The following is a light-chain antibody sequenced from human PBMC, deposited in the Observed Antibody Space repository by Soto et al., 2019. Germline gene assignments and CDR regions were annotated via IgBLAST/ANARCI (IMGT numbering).Light chain of an antibody. CDR3: QQYNNWPSWT. CDR2: GAF. CDR1: QSVSSN. V-gene: IGKV3-15*01. J-gene: IGKJ1*01. Sequence: DIVLTQSPGTLSLSPGERATLSCRASQSVSSNLAWYQQKPGQAPRLLIYGAFTRATGIPARFSGSGSGTEFTLTISSLQSEDFAVYYCQQYNNWPSWTFGQGTKVDI.